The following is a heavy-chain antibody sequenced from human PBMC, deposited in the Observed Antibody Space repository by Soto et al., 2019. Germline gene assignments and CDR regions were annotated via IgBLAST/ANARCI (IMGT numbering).Heavy chain of an antibody. J-gene: IGHJ4*02. D-gene: IGHD3-16*01. Sequence: GGSLRLSCSASGVTVSSHDMIWVRQAPGKGLEWVSGVSGGGITSYADSEKGRFTISRDKSRNTLYLQMNSLRVEDTAVYYCVKGFWGDYWGQGTLVTVSS. V-gene: IGHV3-23*01. CDR3: VKGFWGDY. CDR1: GVTVSSHD. CDR2: VSGGGIT.